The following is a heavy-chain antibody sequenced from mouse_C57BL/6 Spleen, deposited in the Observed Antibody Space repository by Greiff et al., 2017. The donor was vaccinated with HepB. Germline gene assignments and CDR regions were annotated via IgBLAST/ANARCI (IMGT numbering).Heavy chain of an antibody. CDR3: GRDYDYDRGDY. Sequence: VQLQQSGPELVKPGASVKISCKASGYAFSSSWMNWVKQRPGKGLEWIGRIYPGDGDTNYNGKFKGKATLTTDKSSSTAYMQLSSLTSEDSAVYFCGRDYDYDRGDYWGQGTTLTVSS. CDR1: GYAFSSSW. J-gene: IGHJ2*01. D-gene: IGHD2-4*01. V-gene: IGHV1-82*01. CDR2: IYPGDGDT.